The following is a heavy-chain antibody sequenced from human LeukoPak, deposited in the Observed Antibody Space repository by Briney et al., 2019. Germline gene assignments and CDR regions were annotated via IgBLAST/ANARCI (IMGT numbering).Heavy chain of an antibody. V-gene: IGHV3-7*01. D-gene: IGHD2-2*03. J-gene: IGHJ4*02. CDR2: ISKDGTDK. Sequence: SLRLSCALSGFAPSSFWISWVRQAAGNGLEGWATISKDGTDKYYMESVKGRFTISRDNAKSSLYLKMNAVRAEDTAVYFCARAPLGYCDSTSCRFDNWGQGALVTASS. CDR1: GFAPSSFW. CDR3: ARAPLGYCDSTSCRFDN.